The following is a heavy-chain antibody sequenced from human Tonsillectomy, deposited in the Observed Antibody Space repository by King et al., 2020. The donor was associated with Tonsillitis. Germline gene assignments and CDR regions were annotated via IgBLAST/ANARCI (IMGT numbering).Heavy chain of an antibody. Sequence: AQLVESGGGVVQPGRSLRLSCAASGLTFSSYAMHWVRQAPGKGLEWVAVISYDGSNKYFADSVKGRFTISRDNSKNTLYLQMNSLRAEDTAVYYCARDDREGYFDWLLGLIDPWGQGTLVTVSS. CDR3: ARDDREGYFDWLLGLIDP. D-gene: IGHD3-9*01. CDR1: GLTFSSYA. V-gene: IGHV3-30-3*01. J-gene: IGHJ5*02. CDR2: ISYDGSNK.